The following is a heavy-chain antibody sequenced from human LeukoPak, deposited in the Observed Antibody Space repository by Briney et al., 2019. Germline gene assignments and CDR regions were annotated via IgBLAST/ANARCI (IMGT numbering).Heavy chain of an antibody. CDR3: ARDYCSGVSCYYFDY. V-gene: IGHV3-21*01. CDR1: RFTFSSYS. CDR2: ISRSSSYR. Sequence: KTGGSLRLSCAASRFTFSSYSMNWVRQAPGKGLEWVSSISRSSSYRYYADSVKGRFTISRDNAKNSLYLQMNSLRAEDTAVYYCARDYCSGVSCYYFDYWGQGTLVTVSS. J-gene: IGHJ4*02. D-gene: IGHD2-15*01.